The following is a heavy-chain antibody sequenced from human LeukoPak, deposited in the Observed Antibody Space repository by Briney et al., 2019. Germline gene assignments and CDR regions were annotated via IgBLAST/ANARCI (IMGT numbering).Heavy chain of an antibody. CDR3: ARDGFRFSGPFYYFDY. CDR2: ISAYNGNT. V-gene: IGHV1-18*01. J-gene: IGHJ4*02. D-gene: IGHD3-3*01. Sequence: ATVKVSCKASGYTFTSYGISWVRQAPGQGLEWMGWISAYNGNTNYAQKLQGRVTMTTDTSTSTAYMELRSLRSDDTAVYYCARDGFRFSGPFYYFDYWGQGTLVTVSS. CDR1: GYTFTSYG.